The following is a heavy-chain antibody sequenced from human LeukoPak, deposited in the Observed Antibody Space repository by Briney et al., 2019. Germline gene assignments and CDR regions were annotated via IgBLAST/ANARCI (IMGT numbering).Heavy chain of an antibody. CDR3: ARGPGEYDSSPGYYFDY. D-gene: IGHD3-22*01. CDR1: GGSFSDYY. Sequence: SETLSLTCAGNGGSFSDYYWSWIRQPPGKGLEWIGEINHSGSTNYSPSLKSRVTISVDTSKNQFSLKLSSVTAADTAVYYCARGPGEYDSSPGYYFDYWGQGTLVTVSS. CDR2: INHSGST. J-gene: IGHJ4*02. V-gene: IGHV4-34*01.